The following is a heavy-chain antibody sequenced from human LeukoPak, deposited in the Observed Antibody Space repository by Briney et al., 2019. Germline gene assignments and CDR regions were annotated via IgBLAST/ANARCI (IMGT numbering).Heavy chain of an antibody. CDR3: EGHCSGGSCYPYYSLSWFDP. V-gene: IGHV3-7*03. D-gene: IGHD2-15*01. CDR1: GFTFRNYW. Sequence: GGSLRLSCAASGFTFRNYWMTWVRQAPGKGLEWVAKIKQDGSEKNCVDSVKGRFTISRDNSKNTLYLQMNSLRAEDTAVYYCEGHCSGGSCYPYYSLSWFDPWGQGTLVTVSS. J-gene: IGHJ5*02. CDR2: IKQDGSEK.